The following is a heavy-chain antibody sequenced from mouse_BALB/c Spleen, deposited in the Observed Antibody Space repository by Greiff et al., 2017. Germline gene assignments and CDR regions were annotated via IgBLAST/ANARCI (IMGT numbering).Heavy chain of an antibody. CDR1: GYTFTSYW. CDR3: TRTGYYGSLDY. V-gene: IGHV1-5*01. Sequence: VQLQQSGTVLARPGASVKMSCKASGYTFTSYWMHWVKQRPGQGLEWIGAIYPGNSDTSYNQKFKGKAKLAAVTSTSTAYMELSSLTNEDSAVYYCTRTGYYGSLDYWGQGTTLTVSS. CDR2: IYPGNSDT. J-gene: IGHJ2*01. D-gene: IGHD1-1*01.